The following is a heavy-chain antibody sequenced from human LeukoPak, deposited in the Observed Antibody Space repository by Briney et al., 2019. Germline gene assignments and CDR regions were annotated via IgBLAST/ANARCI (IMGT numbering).Heavy chain of an antibody. CDR3: ARIPGFWSGYYRY. V-gene: IGHV1-2*02. CDR1: GYTFTSYG. Sequence: ASVKVSCKASGYTFTSYGISWVRQAPGQGLEWMGWINPNSGGTNYAQKFQGRVTMTRDTSISTAYMGLSRLRSDDTAVYYCARIPGFWSGYYRYWGQGTLVTVSS. CDR2: INPNSGGT. D-gene: IGHD3-3*01. J-gene: IGHJ4*02.